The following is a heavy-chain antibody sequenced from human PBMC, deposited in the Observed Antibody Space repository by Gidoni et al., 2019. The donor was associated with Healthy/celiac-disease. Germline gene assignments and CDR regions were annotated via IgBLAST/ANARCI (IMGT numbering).Heavy chain of an antibody. CDR3: AKWGYSGSLDAFDI. V-gene: IGHV3-9*01. CDR1: GFTFDDYA. J-gene: IGHJ3*02. D-gene: IGHD1-26*01. CDR2: ISWNSGSI. Sequence: EVQLVESGGGLVQPGRSLRLSCAASGFTFDDYAMHWGRQAPGKGLEWVSGISWNSGSIGYADSVKGRFTISRDNAKNSLYLQMNSLRAEDTALYYCAKWGYSGSLDAFDIWGQGTMVTVSS.